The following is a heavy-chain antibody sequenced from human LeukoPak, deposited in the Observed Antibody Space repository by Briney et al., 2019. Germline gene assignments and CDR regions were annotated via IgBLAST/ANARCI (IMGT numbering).Heavy chain of an antibody. CDR1: GFTFSSYW. V-gene: IGHV3-7*01. CDR3: ARADPRSRFLEWLLYYYYYMDV. D-gene: IGHD3-3*01. J-gene: IGHJ6*03. CDR2: IKQDGSEK. Sequence: GGSLRLSCAASGFTFSSYWMSWVRQAPGKGLEWVANIKQDGSEKYYVDSVKGRFTISRDNAKNSLYLQMNSLRAEDTAVYYCARADPRSRFLEWLLYYYYYMDVWGKGTTVTVSS.